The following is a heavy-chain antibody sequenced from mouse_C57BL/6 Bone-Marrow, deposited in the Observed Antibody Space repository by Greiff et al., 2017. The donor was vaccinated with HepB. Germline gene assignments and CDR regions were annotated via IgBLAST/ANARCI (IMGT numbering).Heavy chain of an antibody. CDR3: ARFPPTLDGSSYDFDY. D-gene: IGHD1-1*01. CDR1: GYTFTSYW. V-gene: IGHV1-52*01. CDR2: IDPSDSET. J-gene: IGHJ2*01. Sequence: VQLQQPGAELVRPGSSVKLSCKASGYTFTSYWMHWVKQRPIQGLEWIGNIDPSDSETHYNQKFKDKATLTVDKSSSTAYMQLSSLTSEDSAVYYCARFPPTLDGSSYDFDYWGQGTTLTVSS.